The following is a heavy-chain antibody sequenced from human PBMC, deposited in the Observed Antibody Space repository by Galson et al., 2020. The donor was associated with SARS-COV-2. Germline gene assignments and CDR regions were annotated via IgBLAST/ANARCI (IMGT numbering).Heavy chain of an antibody. D-gene: IGHD5-18*01. CDR3: ARVDTTMIIDGVIDY. J-gene: IGHJ4*02. V-gene: IGHV1-18*04. CDR1: GYTFTSYG. Sequence: ASVKVSCKASGYTFTSYGISWVRQAPGHGLEWMGWISGYNGNTKYAQKFQGRVTMTTDTSTSTAYMELRSLRSDDTAVYYCARVDTTMIIDGVIDYWGQGTLVTVSS. CDR2: ISGYNGNT.